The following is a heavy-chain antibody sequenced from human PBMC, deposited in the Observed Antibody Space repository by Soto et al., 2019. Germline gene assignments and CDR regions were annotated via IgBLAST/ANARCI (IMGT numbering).Heavy chain of an antibody. J-gene: IGHJ5*02. Sequence: QVQLQESGPGLVKPSQTLSLTCTVSGGSISSGGYYWSWIRQHPGKGLEWIGYIYYSGSTYYNPSLKSRVTISVDTSKNQFSLKLSSVTAADTAVYYCARVSDYVWGSYRPREGRFWFDPWGQGTLVTVSS. CDR2: IYYSGST. CDR3: ARVSDYVWGSYRPREGRFWFDP. CDR1: GGSISSGGYY. V-gene: IGHV4-31*03. D-gene: IGHD3-16*02.